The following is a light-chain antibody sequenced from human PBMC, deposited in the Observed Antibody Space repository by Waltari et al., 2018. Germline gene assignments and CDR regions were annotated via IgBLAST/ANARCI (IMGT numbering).Light chain of an antibody. V-gene: IGKV3-20*01. CDR1: QSFSRNY. Sequence: EIVLTQSPGTLSLSPGETATLSCRASQSFSRNYLSWFQQKPGQAPRLLIYGASMRADGVPDRFSGGGAGTDFTLTITRLETEDFAVYYCQQFGLITFGGGTKVEIK. J-gene: IGKJ4*01. CDR2: GAS. CDR3: QQFGLIT.